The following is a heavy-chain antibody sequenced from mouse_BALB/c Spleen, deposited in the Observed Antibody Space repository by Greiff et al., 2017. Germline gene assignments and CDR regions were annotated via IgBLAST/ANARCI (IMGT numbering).Heavy chain of an antibody. V-gene: IGHV1S81*02. CDR1: GYTFTSYY. CDR2: INPSNGGT. D-gene: IGHD2-3*01. J-gene: IGHJ4*01. CDR3: TREGGWLLREDAMDY. Sequence: VKLMESGAELVKPGASVKLSCKASGYTFTSYYMYWVKQRPGQGLEWIGEINPSNGGTNFNEKFKSKATLTVDKSSSTAYMQLSSLTSEDSAVYYCTREGGWLLREDAMDYWGQGTSVTVSS.